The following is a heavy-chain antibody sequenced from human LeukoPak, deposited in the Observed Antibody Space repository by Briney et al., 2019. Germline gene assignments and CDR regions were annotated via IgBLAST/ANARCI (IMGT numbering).Heavy chain of an antibody. Sequence: SETLPLTCTVSGGSITSYYWSWIRQPPGKGLEWIGYIYYSGSTNYNPSLKSRVTISVDTSKNQFSLKLSSVTAADTAVYYCARESEYSSSSAEYFQHWGQGTLVTVSS. J-gene: IGHJ1*01. CDR3: ARESEYSSSSAEYFQH. CDR2: IYYSGST. CDR1: GGSITSYY. V-gene: IGHV4-59*01. D-gene: IGHD6-6*01.